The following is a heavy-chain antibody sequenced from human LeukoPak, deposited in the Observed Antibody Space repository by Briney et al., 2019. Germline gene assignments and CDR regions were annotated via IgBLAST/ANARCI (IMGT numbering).Heavy chain of an antibody. CDR2: IYSGGST. CDR3: ANPPTVTSVHY. V-gene: IGHV3-53*01. D-gene: IGHD4-11*01. CDR1: GFTVSSNY. J-gene: IGHJ4*02. Sequence: GGSLRLSCAASGFTVSSNYMSWVRQAPGKGLEWVSVIYSGGSTYYADSVKGRFTISRDNSKNTLYLQMNSLRAEDTAIYYCANPPTVTSVHYWGQGTLVTVSS.